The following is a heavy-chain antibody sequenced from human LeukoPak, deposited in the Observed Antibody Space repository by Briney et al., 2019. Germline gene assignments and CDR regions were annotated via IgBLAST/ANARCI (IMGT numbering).Heavy chain of an antibody. CDR3: ARLYYHDSISYYYTFDY. CDR1: AGSINNYY. J-gene: IGHJ4*02. Sequence: SETLSLTCTVSAGSINNYYWSWIRQPPGKGLEYVGYISNTGNTDYNPSLKSRVTMSVDTSKKQFSLKLSSVTAADTAVYYCARLYYHDSISYYYTFDYWGQGTLVTVSS. V-gene: IGHV4-59*08. CDR2: ISNTGNT. D-gene: IGHD3-22*01.